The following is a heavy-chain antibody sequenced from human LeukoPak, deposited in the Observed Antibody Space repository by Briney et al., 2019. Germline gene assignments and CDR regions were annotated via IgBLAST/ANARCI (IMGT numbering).Heavy chain of an antibody. CDR3: AKVAANYYDSGSYLPYFDY. CDR1: GFTFSSYG. V-gene: IGHV3-30*18. Sequence: GGSLRLSCAASGFTFSSYGMHWVRQAPGKGLEWVAVISYDGSNKYYADSVKGRFTISRDNSKNTLYLQMNSLRAEDTAVYYCAKVAANYYDSGSYLPYFDYWGQGTLVTVSS. D-gene: IGHD3-10*01. J-gene: IGHJ4*02. CDR2: ISYDGSNK.